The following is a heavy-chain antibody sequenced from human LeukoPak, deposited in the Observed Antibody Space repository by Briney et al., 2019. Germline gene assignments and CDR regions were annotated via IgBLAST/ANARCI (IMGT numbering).Heavy chain of an antibody. J-gene: IGHJ6*02. CDR2: MNPNSGNT. Sequence: ASVKVSCKASGYAFTSYDINWVRQATGQGLEWMGWMNPNSGNTGYAQKFQGRVTMTSNTSISTAYMELSSLRSEDTAVYYCAREKGYCSSTSCYGAGGMDVWGQGTTVTVSS. CDR3: AREKGYCSSTSCYGAGGMDV. D-gene: IGHD2-2*01. V-gene: IGHV1-8*01. CDR1: GYAFTSYD.